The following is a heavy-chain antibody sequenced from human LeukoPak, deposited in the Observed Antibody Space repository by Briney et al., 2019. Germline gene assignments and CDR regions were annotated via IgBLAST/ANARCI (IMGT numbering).Heavy chain of an antibody. Sequence: GESLKISCKGSGYSFTSYWIGWVRQMPGKGLAWMGIIYPGDSDTRYSPSFQSQVTISADKSISTAYLQWSSLKASDTAMYYCARDHCGGDCYSGPYYYYYGMDVWGQGTTVTVSS. D-gene: IGHD2-21*02. CDR1: GYSFTSYW. CDR3: ARDHCGGDCYSGPYYYYYGMDV. V-gene: IGHV5-51*01. J-gene: IGHJ6*02. CDR2: IYPGDSDT.